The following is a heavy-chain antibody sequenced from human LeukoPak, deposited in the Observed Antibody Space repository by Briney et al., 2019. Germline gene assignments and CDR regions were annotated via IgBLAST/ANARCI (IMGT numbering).Heavy chain of an antibody. V-gene: IGHV3-64D*09. Sequence: GGSLRLSCSASGFTFSSFAMHWVRQAPGKGLEYVAAISRNGGSTYYADSVKGRFTISRDNSKSTPYLQMSSLRAEDTAVYYCVKDRTGGYFDYWGQGTLVTVSS. D-gene: IGHD1-14*01. CDR2: ISRNGGST. CDR1: GFTFSSFA. CDR3: VKDRTGGYFDY. J-gene: IGHJ4*02.